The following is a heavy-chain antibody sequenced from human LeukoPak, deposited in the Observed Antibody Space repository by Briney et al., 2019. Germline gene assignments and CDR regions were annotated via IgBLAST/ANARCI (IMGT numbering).Heavy chain of an antibody. V-gene: IGHV3-66*01. CDR2: ISSGGST. Sequence: GGSLRLSCAASGFTVSSDYMGWVRQAPEKGLEWVSLISSGGSTYYADSLKGRFTISRDNSKNTLYLQMNSLRAEDTAVYYCARDSKYQLPPPDWGQGTLVTVSS. J-gene: IGHJ4*02. CDR1: GFTVSSDY. CDR3: ARDSKYQLPPPD. D-gene: IGHD2-2*01.